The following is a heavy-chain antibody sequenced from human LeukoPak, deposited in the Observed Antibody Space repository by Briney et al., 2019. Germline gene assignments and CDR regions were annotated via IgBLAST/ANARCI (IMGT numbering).Heavy chain of an antibody. Sequence: ASVKVSCKASGYTFTGYYMHWVRQAPGQGLEWMGWINPSNGAANYAQKFQGRVTMTRDTSITTAYMELTRLTSDGTAVYYCAPATATFDNWGQGTLVTVSS. CDR1: GYTFTGYY. D-gene: IGHD5-24*01. CDR2: INPSNGAA. CDR3: APATATFDN. V-gene: IGHV1-2*02. J-gene: IGHJ4*02.